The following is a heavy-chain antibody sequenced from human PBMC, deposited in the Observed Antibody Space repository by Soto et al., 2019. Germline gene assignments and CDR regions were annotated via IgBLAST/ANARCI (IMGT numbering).Heavy chain of an antibody. V-gene: IGHV3-53*01. CDR3: GRASHGEAGPFDY. CDR2: IYSGGST. D-gene: IGHD4-17*01. J-gene: IGHJ4*02. Sequence: GGSLRLSCAASGFTVSSNYMSWVRQAPGKGLEWVSVIYSGGSTYYADSVKGRFTISRDNSKNTLYLQMNSLRAEDTAVYYCGRASHGEAGPFDYWGQGTLVTVSS. CDR1: GFTVSSNY.